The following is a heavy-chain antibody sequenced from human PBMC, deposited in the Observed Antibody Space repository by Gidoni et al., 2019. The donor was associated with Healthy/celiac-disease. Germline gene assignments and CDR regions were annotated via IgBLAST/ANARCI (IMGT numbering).Heavy chain of an antibody. D-gene: IGHD3-9*01. CDR1: GYTFTTSA. CDR2: INTKTGNP. V-gene: IGHV7-4-1*02. J-gene: IGHJ5*02. CDR3: ARGNRNYDILTGHNWFDP. Sequence: HVQLVQSGSELKKPVASVKFSCNASGYTFTTSAMNWVRQAPGQGLEWMGWINTKTGNPKYAQGFTGRFVFYLDTSVSTAYLQIRSLKAEDTAVYYCARGNRNYDILTGHNWFDPWGQGTLVTVSS.